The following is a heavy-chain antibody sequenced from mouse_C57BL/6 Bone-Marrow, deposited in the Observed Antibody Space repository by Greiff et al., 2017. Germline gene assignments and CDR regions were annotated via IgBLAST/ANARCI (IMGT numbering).Heavy chain of an antibody. Sequence: VQLQQSGAELVKPGASVKLSCKASGYTFTSYWMHWVKQRPGQGLEWIGILHPNSGSTNYNEKFKSKATLTVDKSSSTAYMQLSSLTSEDSAVYYCARSGTAQASWFAYWGQGTLVTVSA. CDR2: LHPNSGST. V-gene: IGHV1-64*01. J-gene: IGHJ3*01. CDR1: GYTFTSYW. D-gene: IGHD3-2*02. CDR3: ARSGTAQASWFAY.